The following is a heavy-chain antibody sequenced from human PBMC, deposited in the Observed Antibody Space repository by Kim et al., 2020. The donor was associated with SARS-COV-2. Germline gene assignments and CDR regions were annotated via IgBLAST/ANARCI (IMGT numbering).Heavy chain of an antibody. J-gene: IGHJ4*02. Sequence: SETLSLTCAVHGGSFIGFYWSLIRQPPGGRLEWIAEITHSGSTNSNPSLKSRGSISGDMSTKEFSLRLNSVTAADTAVYYCARRRLDSRWVDFWGQG. CDR3: ARRRLDSRWVDF. CDR1: GGSFIGFY. CDR2: ITHSGST. V-gene: IGHV4-34*01. D-gene: IGHD6-19*01.